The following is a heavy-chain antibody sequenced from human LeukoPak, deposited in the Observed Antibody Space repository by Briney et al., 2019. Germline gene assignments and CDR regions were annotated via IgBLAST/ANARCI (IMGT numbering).Heavy chain of an antibody. J-gene: IGHJ4*02. D-gene: IGHD3-10*01. CDR2: ISESGGST. CDR3: AKGSF. Sequence: GGSLRLSCVVSGFTFSTSAMSWVRQAPGKGLEWVSGISESGGSTYYADSVKGRFTSSRDNSKNMLYLQMNNLRAEDTAAYYCAKGSFWGQGTLVTVSS. V-gene: IGHV3-23*01. CDR1: GFTFSTSA.